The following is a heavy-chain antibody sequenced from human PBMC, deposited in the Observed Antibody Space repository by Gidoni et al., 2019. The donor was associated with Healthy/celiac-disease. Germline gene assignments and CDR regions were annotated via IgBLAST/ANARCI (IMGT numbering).Heavy chain of an antibody. CDR1: GFTFSSYS. J-gene: IGHJ6*02. CDR2: ISSSSSYI. V-gene: IGHV3-21*01. Sequence: EVQLVESGGGLVKPGGSLRLSCAASGFTFSSYSMNWVRQAPGKGLEWVSSISSSSSYIYYADSVKGRFTISRDNAKNSLYLQMNSLRAEDTAVYYCARSDILTAGMDVWGQGTTVTVSS. CDR3: ARSDILTAGMDV. D-gene: IGHD3-9*01.